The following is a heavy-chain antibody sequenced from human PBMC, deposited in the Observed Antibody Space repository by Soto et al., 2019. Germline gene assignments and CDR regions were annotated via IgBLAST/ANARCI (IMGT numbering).Heavy chain of an antibody. V-gene: IGHV1-69*13. D-gene: IGHD6-13*01. CDR1: GGTFSSYA. Sequence: SVKVSFKASGGTFSSYAISWVRQAPGQGLEWMGGIIPIFGTANYAQKFQGRVTITADESTSTAYMELSSLRSEDTAVYYCAARAPEIAAPFDYWGQGTLVTVSS. J-gene: IGHJ4*02. CDR2: IIPIFGTA. CDR3: AARAPEIAAPFDY.